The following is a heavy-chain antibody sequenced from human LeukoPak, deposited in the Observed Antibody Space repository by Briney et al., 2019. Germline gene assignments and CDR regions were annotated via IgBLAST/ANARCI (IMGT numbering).Heavy chain of an antibody. Sequence: PGGSLRLSCAASGFTFSTYAMSWVRQAPGRGLEWVSGICGSGGCTYYADSVKGRFTISRDNSKNTLYLQMNSLRVEHTAVYYCASTPFYDYVWGSYRYRGLFDNWGQGTLVSVSS. CDR3: ASTPFYDYVWGSYRYRGLFDN. CDR1: GFTFSTYA. CDR2: ICGSGGCT. V-gene: IGHV3-23*01. D-gene: IGHD3-16*02. J-gene: IGHJ4*02.